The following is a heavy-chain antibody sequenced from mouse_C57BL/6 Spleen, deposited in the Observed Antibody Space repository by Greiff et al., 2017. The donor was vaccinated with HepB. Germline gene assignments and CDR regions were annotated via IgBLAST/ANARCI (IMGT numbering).Heavy chain of an antibody. D-gene: IGHD1-1*01. CDR2: IDPETGGT. V-gene: IGHV1-15*01. CDR3: TRPRRGSSYRVDYYAMDY. J-gene: IGHJ4*01. CDR1: GYTFTDYE. Sequence: QVQLKESGAELVRPGASVTLSCKASGYTFTDYEMHWVKQTPVHGLEWIGAIDPETGGTAYNQKFKGKAILTADKSSSTAYMELRSLTSEDSAVYYCTRPRRGSSYRVDYYAMDYWGQGTSVTVSS.